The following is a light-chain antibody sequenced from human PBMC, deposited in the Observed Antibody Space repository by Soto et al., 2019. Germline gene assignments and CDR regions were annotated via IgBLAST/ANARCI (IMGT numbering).Light chain of an antibody. J-gene: IGKJ5*01. CDR2: GAS. V-gene: IGKV3-20*01. Sequence: EIVLTQSPATLSLSPGERATRACRASQSVSSYLAWYQQKPGQAPRLLIYGASSRATGLRFSGSGSGTDFTLSISSLEHEDFAVFYCQQYGSSITFGQGTRLEIK. CDR3: QQYGSSIT. CDR1: QSVSSY.